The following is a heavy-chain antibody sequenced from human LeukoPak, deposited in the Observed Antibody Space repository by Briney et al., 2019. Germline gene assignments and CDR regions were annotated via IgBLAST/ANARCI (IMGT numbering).Heavy chain of an antibody. CDR2: ISAYNGNT. Sequence: ASVKVSCKASGYTFTSYGISWVRQAPGQGPEWMGWISAYNGNTNYAQKLQGRVTMTTDTSTSTAYMELRSLRSDDTAVYYCARDVTTVTTGGWFDPWGQGTLVTVSS. J-gene: IGHJ5*02. CDR3: ARDVTTVTTGGWFDP. V-gene: IGHV1-18*01. D-gene: IGHD4-17*01. CDR1: GYTFTSYG.